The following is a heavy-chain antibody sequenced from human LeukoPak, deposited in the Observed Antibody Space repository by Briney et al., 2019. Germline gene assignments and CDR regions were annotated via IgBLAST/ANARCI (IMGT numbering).Heavy chain of an antibody. CDR1: GASISDYY. CDR3: ASHHGRGEAFDY. J-gene: IGHJ4*02. Sequence: PSETLSLTCTVSGASISDYYWSWIRQPPGKRLEGIAYMYYSGIPNYSRSVKSRVTMSADKSNNQVSLTLISVTAADTAVYYCASHHGRGEAFDYWGRGTLVTVSS. V-gene: IGHV4-59*08. D-gene: IGHD3-10*01. CDR2: MYYSGIP.